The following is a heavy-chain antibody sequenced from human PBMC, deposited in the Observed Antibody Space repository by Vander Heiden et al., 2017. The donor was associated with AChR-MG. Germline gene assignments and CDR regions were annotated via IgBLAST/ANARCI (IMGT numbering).Heavy chain of an antibody. V-gene: IGHV3-21*01. D-gene: IGHD2-2*01. CDR3: ARVGSTSCHDY. Sequence: EVQLVESGGGQVKPGGSLRLSCAASAFTFSSYSMNWVRQAPGKGLEWVSSISSSSSYIYYADSVKGRFTISRDNAKNSLSLQMSSLRAEDTAVYYCARVGSTSCHDYWGQGTLVTVSS. J-gene: IGHJ4*02. CDR1: AFTFSSYS. CDR2: ISSSSSYI.